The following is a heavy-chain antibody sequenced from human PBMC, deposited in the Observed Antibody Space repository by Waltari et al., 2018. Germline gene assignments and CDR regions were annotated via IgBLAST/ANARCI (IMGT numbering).Heavy chain of an antibody. CDR1: GFTFSSYA. D-gene: IGHD3-3*01. CDR2: ISGSGGST. J-gene: IGHJ4*02. CDR3: AGINYDFWSGYYH. V-gene: IGHV3-23*01. Sequence: EVQLLESGGGLVQPGGSLRLSCSASGFTFSSYAISWVRQAPGKGLEWVAAISGSGGSTYYADSVKGRFTISRDNSKNTLYLQMNSLRAEDTAVYYCAGINYDFWSGYYHWGQGTLVTVSS.